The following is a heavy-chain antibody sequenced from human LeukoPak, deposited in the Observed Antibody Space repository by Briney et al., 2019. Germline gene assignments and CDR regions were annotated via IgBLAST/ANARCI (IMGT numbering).Heavy chain of an antibody. CDR1: VSTFTNNY. V-gene: IGHV1-46*01. CDR3: ARDQESFDY. CDR2: IYPRDGST. Sequence: ASVKVSCKASVSTFTNNYLHWVRQAPGPGLEWMGMIYPRDGSTSYAQNFQGRVTVSRDTSTTTVHMELRRLRSEDTAVYYCARDQESFDYWGEGTVVTVSS. J-gene: IGHJ4*02.